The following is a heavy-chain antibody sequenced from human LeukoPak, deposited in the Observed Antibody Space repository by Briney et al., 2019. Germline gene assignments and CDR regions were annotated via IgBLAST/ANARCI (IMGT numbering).Heavy chain of an antibody. V-gene: IGHV3-9*01. Sequence: AGGSLRLSCAASGFTFDGYAMHWVRQAPGKGLEWVSGISWNSGSIGYADSVKGRFTISRDNAKNSLYLQMNSLRAEDTALYYCAKGGSYYYGSGSFGWFDPWGQGTLVTVSS. CDR1: GFTFDGYA. J-gene: IGHJ5*02. CDR3: AKGGSYYYGSGSFGWFDP. D-gene: IGHD3-10*01. CDR2: ISWNSGSI.